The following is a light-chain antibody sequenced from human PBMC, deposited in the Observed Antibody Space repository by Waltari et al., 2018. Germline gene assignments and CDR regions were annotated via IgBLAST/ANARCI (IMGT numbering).Light chain of an antibody. J-gene: IGLJ2*01. CDR2: DVT. CDR3: SSYTPTSILV. Sequence: QSALTQPASVSGSPGQSLTLSCSGTSSDVGSCNYVSLYQQHPGTPPKLLIYDVTKRPSGVSGRFPGSKSGNTASLTISGLQPEDEADYFCSSYTPTSILVFGGGTKLTV. CDR1: SSDVGSCNY. V-gene: IGLV2-14*03.